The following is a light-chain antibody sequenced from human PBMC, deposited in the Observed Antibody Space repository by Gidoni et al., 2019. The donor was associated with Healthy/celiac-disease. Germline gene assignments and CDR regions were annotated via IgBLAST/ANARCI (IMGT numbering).Light chain of an antibody. V-gene: IGLV3-19*01. J-gene: IGLJ2*01. Sequence: SSELPQDPAVSVALGQAVRITCQGDRLRSYYARWYPQKPGQDPVLVIFGKNNRPSWIPARFSGSSSGNTASLTITGAHAEAAADYYCNSRDSSGNHVVFGGGTKLTVL. CDR1: RLRSYY. CDR2: GKN. CDR3: NSRDSSGNHVV.